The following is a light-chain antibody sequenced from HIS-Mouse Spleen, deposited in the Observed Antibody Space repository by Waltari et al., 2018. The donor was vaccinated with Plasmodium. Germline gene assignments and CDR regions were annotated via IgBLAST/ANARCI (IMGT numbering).Light chain of an antibody. CDR1: QIVSSN. CDR2: GAS. Sequence: EIVMTQSPATLSVSPGERATLSCRASQIVSSNLAWYQQKPGQAPRLLSYGASTRATGIPARFSGSGSGTEFTLTISSMQSEDFAVYYCQQYNNWPRGTFGQGTKVEIK. V-gene: IGKV3-15*01. CDR3: QQYNNWPRGT. J-gene: IGKJ1*01.